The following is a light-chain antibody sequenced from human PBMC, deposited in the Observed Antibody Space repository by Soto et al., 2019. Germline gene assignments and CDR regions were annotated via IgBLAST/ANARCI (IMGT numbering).Light chain of an antibody. V-gene: IGKV1-5*03. CDR3: QHYGA. J-gene: IGKJ1*01. CDR2: KAS. Sequence: DIPLTQSPSTLSASLGDRVTFTCRASQSINNWLAWYQQKPGKAPKVLIYKASALETGVPSRFSGSGSGTEFTLTFSSLQPDDFATYYCQHYGAFGQGTKVELK. CDR1: QSINNW.